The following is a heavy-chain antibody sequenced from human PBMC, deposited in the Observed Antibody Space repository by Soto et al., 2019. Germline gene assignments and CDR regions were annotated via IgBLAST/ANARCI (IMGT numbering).Heavy chain of an antibody. CDR1: GCSISSYY. J-gene: IGHJ4*02. CDR2: IYYSGST. D-gene: IGHD6-13*01. V-gene: IGHV4-59*01. Sequence: SETLSLTCTVSGCSISSYYWSWIRQPPGKGLEWIGYIYYSGSTNYNPSLKSRVTISVDTSKNQFSLKLSSVTAADTAVYYCAVCIAAAGFFDYWGQGTLVTVSS. CDR3: AVCIAAAGFFDY.